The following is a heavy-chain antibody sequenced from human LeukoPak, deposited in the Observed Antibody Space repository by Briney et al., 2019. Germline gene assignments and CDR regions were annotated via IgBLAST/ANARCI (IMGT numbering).Heavy chain of an antibody. V-gene: IGHV1-46*01. Sequence: GASVKVSCKTSGYTFTRYYMQRVRQAPGHGLEWMGIINPISGATDYAQKFQGRVTMTRDTSTSTVYMELSSLRSEDTAMYYCARLPYRDGVAQDYWGQGTLVTVSP. CDR2: INPISGAT. CDR3: ARLPYRDGVAQDY. CDR1: GYTFTRYY. J-gene: IGHJ4*02. D-gene: IGHD3-16*02.